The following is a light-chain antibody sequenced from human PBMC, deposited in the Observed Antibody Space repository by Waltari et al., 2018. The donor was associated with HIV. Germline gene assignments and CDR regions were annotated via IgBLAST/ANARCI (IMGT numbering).Light chain of an antibody. CDR2: DAS. J-gene: IGKJ2*01. CDR1: QSVSSY. Sequence: ELVLTQSPATLSLSPGERATLSCRASQSVSSYLAWYQQKPGQAPRLLIYDASHRATGIAARFSGSGSGTDFTLTVSSLEPEDFAVYFCQHRSNWPLYTFGQGTKLEIK. CDR3: QHRSNWPLYT. V-gene: IGKV3-11*01.